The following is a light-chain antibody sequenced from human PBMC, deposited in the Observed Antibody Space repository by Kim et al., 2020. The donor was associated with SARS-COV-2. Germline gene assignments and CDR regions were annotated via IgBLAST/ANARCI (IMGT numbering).Light chain of an antibody. V-gene: IGLV1-44*01. Sequence: GLRVTLSWTGSISNSGTNTVNCNQHDPGTAPKLLVYSDDQRPSGVPDRFSGSKSGSSASLAISGLQSEDEADYYCAAWDDSLNGYVFATGTKVTVL. CDR3: AAWDDSLNGYV. CDR1: ISNSGTNT. CDR2: SDD. J-gene: IGLJ1*01.